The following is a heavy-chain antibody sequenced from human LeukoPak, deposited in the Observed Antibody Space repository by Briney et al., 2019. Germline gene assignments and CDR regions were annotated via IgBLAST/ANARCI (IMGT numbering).Heavy chain of an antibody. CDR2: IKSKTDGETT. J-gene: IGHJ4*02. Sequence: GGSLRLSCAASGFTFSVAWMSWVRQAPGKGLEWVGRIKSKTDGETTDYAAPVKGRFTISRDDSKTTLYLQMNSLKTDDADVYYCTIVGYCSSTSCSVHYLWGQGTLVTVSS. CDR1: GFTFSVAW. V-gene: IGHV3-15*01. CDR3: TIVGYCSSTSCSVHYL. D-gene: IGHD2-2*01.